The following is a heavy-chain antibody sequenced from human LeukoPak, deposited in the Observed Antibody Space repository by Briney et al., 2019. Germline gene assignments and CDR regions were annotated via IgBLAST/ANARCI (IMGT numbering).Heavy chain of an antibody. D-gene: IGHD1-26*01. CDR3: ARSSGSYYGAFDI. Sequence: GASVKVSCKASGYTFTGYYMHWVRQAPGQGLEWMGWINPNSGGTNYAQKFQGRVTMTRDTSISTAYMELSRLRSDDTAAYYCARSSGSYYGAFDIWGQGTMVTVSS. CDR1: GYTFTGYY. CDR2: INPNSGGT. J-gene: IGHJ3*02. V-gene: IGHV1-2*02.